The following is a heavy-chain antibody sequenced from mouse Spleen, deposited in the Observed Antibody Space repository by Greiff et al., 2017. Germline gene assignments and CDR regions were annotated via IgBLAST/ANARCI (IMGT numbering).Heavy chain of an antibody. D-gene: IGHD2-10*02. CDR2: ISSGSSTI. CDR3: ASGRYGNYVFDY. Sequence: EVKVVESGGGLVQPGGSRKLSCAASGFTFSSFGMHWVRQAPEKGLEWVAYISSGSSTIYYADTVKGRFTISRDNPKNTLFLQMTSLRSEDTAMYYCASGRYGNYVFDYWGQGTTLTASS. CDR1: GFTFSSFG. V-gene: IGHV5-17*02. J-gene: IGHJ2*01.